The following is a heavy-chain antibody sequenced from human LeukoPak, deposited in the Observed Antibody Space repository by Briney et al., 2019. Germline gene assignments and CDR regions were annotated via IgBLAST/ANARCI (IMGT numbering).Heavy chain of an antibody. CDR1: GFTFSSYA. Sequence: LRLSCAASGFTFSSYAISWVRQAPGKGLEWIGYIYYSGSTYYNPSLKSRVTISVDTSKNQFSLKLSSVTAADTAVYYCARVVVSLVRYYYMDVWGKGTTVTVSS. J-gene: IGHJ6*03. V-gene: IGHV4-31*02. CDR2: IYYSGST. D-gene: IGHD3-10*01. CDR3: ARVVVSLVRYYYMDV.